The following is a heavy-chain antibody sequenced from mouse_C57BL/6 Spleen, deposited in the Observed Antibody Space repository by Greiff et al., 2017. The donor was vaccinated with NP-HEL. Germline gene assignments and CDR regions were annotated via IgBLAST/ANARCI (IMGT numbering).Heavy chain of an antibody. Sequence: EVKLQESGGGLVKPGGSLKLSCAASGFTFSSYTMSWVRQTPEKRLEWVATISGGGGNTYYPDSVKGRFTISRGNAKNTLYLQMSSLRSEDTALYYCARWGYGSNYYAMDYWGQGTSVTVSS. CDR2: ISGGGGNT. V-gene: IGHV5-9*01. CDR1: GFTFSSYT. D-gene: IGHD1-1*01. J-gene: IGHJ4*01. CDR3: ARWGYGSNYYAMDY.